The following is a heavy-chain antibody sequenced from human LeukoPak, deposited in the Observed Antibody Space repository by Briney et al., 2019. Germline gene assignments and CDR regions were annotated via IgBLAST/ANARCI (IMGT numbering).Heavy chain of an antibody. Sequence: GGSLRLSCAASGFTFSSYAMSWVRQAPGKGLERVSAISGSGGSTYYADSVKGRFTISRDNSENTLYLQMNSLRAEDTALYYCARSRSSSWSFDAFDLWGQGTMVTVSS. D-gene: IGHD6-13*01. J-gene: IGHJ3*01. CDR3: ARSRSSSWSFDAFDL. CDR2: ISGSGGST. CDR1: GFTFSSYA. V-gene: IGHV3-23*01.